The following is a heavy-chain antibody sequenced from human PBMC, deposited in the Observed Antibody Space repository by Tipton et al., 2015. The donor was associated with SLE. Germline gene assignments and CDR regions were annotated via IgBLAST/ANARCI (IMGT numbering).Heavy chain of an antibody. CDR2: VFYSGSS. V-gene: IGHV4-59*01. Sequence: TLSLTCTVFGGSISSYYWSWIRQPPGKGLEWLAYVFYSGSSNFNRAHYNPSLMGRVTISVDTSKNQFSLHLTSVTSADTAVYYCATYFYDATGYQSVDDWGQGALVTVSS. J-gene: IGHJ4*02. CDR1: GGSISSYY. D-gene: IGHD3-22*01. CDR3: ATYFYDATGYQSVDD.